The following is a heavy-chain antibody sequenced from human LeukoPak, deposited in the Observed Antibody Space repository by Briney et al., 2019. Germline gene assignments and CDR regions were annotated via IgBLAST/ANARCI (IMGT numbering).Heavy chain of an antibody. CDR2: IYHNGST. CDR3: ARVRFPYYYDA. Sequence: KPSETLSLTCIVSDYSINSIYYWGWIRQPPGKGLEWIGSIYHNGSTYYNPSLKSRVTILVDTSKNQFSLELNSVMAADTAVYYCARVRFPYYYDAWGQGTLVTVSS. V-gene: IGHV4-38-2*02. J-gene: IGHJ5*02. D-gene: IGHD3-22*01. CDR1: DYSINSIYY.